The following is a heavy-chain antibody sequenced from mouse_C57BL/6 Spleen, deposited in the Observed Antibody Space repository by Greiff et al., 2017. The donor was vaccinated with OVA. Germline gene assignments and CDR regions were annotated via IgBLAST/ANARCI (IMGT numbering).Heavy chain of an antibody. J-gene: IGHJ2*01. CDR2: INPSTGGT. D-gene: IGHD1-1*01. V-gene: IGHV1-42*01. CDR1: GYSFTGYY. CDR3: ARSDYYGSSYR. Sequence: EVKLQESGPELVKPGASMKISCKASGYSFTGYYMNWVKQSPEKSLEWIGEINPSTGGTTYNQKFKAKATLTVDKSSSTAYMQLKSLTSEDSAVYYCARSDYYGSSYRWGQGTTLTVSS.